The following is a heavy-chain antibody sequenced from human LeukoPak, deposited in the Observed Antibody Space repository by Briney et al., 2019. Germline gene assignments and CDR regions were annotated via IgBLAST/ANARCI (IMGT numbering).Heavy chain of an antibody. V-gene: IGHV4-39*07. J-gene: IGHJ4*02. CDR3: ARGATYYFDY. D-gene: IGHD1-26*01. CDR2: IYYSGST. Sequence: SETLSLTRTVSGGSISSSSYYWGWIRQPPGKGLEWIGSIYYSGSTYYNPSPKSRVTISVDTSKNQFSLKLSSVTAADTAVYYCARGATYYFDYWGQGTLVTVSS. CDR1: GGSISSSSYY.